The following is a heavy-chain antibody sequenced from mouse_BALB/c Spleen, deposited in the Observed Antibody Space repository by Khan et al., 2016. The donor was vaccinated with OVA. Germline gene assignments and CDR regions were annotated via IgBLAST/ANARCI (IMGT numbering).Heavy chain of an antibody. Sequence: EVQLVESGPGLVKPSQSLSLTCTVTGYSITSGYGWNWIRQFPGNKLEWMGYISYSGSTNYNPSLKRRISNTRATSKNQFFLQLNSVTTEDTATYYCARTPRIKYWGQGTTLTVSS. V-gene: IGHV3-2*02. CDR1: GYSITSGYG. CDR2: ISYSGST. CDR3: ARTPRIKY. D-gene: IGHD2-10*02. J-gene: IGHJ2*01.